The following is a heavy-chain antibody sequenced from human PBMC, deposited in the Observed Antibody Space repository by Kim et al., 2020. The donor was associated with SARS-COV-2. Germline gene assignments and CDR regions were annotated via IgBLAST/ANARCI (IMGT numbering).Heavy chain of an antibody. V-gene: IGHV4-39*01. CDR3: ARVIAVAGIPDY. J-gene: IGHJ4*02. D-gene: IGHD6-19*01. Sequence: SETLSLTCTVSGDSINSGLYYWAWIRQPPGKGLDWIGFVYHRGTTYYNPSLKSRVTISIDTSKNQFSLNLSSVTAADTAVYYCARVIAVAGIPDYCGQGTLVTVSS. CDR2: VYHRGTT. CDR1: GDSINSGLYY.